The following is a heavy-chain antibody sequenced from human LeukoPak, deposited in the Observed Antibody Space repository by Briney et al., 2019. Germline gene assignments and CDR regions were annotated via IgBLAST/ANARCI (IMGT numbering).Heavy chain of an antibody. Sequence: GGSLRLSCAASGFTFSSYGMHWVRQAPGKGLEWVSTISGSGGSTYYADSVKGRFTISRDNSKNTLYPQMNSLRAEDTAVFYCARGNSGVYYDAFDIWGQGTMVTVSS. D-gene: IGHD3-10*01. CDR1: GFTFSSYG. CDR3: ARGNSGVYYDAFDI. CDR2: ISGSGGST. V-gene: IGHV3-23*01. J-gene: IGHJ3*02.